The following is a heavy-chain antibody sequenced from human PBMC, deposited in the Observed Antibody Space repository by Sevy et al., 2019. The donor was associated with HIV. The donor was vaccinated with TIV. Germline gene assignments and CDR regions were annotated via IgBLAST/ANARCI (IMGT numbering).Heavy chain of an antibody. CDR2: IFHTGST. Sequence: SETLSLTCTVSGGSISSSYWSWIRQPPGKGLEWIGYIFHTGSTTYNPSLKSRVTISLDTSKSQFSLKLNSVTAADTAVYYCAGALSVYVWGSYRYGGRYFDLWGRGTLVTVSS. J-gene: IGHJ2*01. V-gene: IGHV4-59*13. D-gene: IGHD3-16*02. CDR1: GGSISSSY. CDR3: AGALSVYVWGSYRYGGRYFDL.